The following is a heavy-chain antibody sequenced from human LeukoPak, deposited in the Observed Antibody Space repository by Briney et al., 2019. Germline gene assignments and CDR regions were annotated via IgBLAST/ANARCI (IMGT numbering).Heavy chain of an antibody. D-gene: IGHD5-12*01. CDR3: ARVRGEGKWLRHHDAFDI. CDR1: GGSFSGYY. V-gene: IGHV4-34*01. J-gene: IGHJ3*02. Sequence: SETLSLTCAVYGGSFSGYYWSWIRQPPGKGLEWIGEINHSGSTNYNPSLKSRVTISVDTSKNQFSLELSSVTAADTAVYYCARVRGEGKWLRHHDAFDIWGQGTMVTVSS. CDR2: INHSGST.